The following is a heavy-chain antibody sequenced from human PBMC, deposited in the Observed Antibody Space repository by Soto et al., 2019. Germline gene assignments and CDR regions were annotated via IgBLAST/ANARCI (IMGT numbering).Heavy chain of an antibody. D-gene: IGHD3-22*01. CDR1: GGTFSSYA. CDR2: IIPIFGTA. Sequence: GASVKVSCKASGGTFSSYAISWVRQAPGQGLEWMGGIIPIFGTANYAQKFQGRVTITADESTSTAYMELSSLRSEDTAVYYCEQHYYDSSGFPVGYFQHWGQGTLVTVSS. J-gene: IGHJ1*01. CDR3: EQHYYDSSGFPVGYFQH. V-gene: IGHV1-69*13.